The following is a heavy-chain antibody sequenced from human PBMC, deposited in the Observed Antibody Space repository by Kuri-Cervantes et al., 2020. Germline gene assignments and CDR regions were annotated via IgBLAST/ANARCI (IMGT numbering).Heavy chain of an antibody. J-gene: IGHJ3*02. V-gene: IGHV5-51*01. CDR1: GYSFTSYW. CDR2: IYPDGSDT. CDR3: ARLASSGFDVEDAFDI. D-gene: IGHD3-22*01. Sequence: KVSCKGSGYSFTSYWIGWVRQMPGKGLECMGIIYPDGSDTRYSPSFQGQVTMSADESSTSAYLQWSSLKASDTAMYYCARLASSGFDVEDAFDIWGQGTMVTV.